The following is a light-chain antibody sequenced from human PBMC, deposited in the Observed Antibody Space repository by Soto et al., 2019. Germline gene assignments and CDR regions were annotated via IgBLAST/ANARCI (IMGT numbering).Light chain of an antibody. J-gene: IGLJ2*01. CDR1: NTDVGQDKS. Sequence: QSALTQPASVSGSRGQSIIISCVGRNTDVGQDKSVSWYQQGPGKAPKLLIYSNNQRPSGVPGRFSGSKSGTSASLAISGLQSDDETQYYCAAWDDSLNVLVFGGGTKVTVL. CDR3: AAWDDSLNVLV. V-gene: IGLV1-44*01. CDR2: SNN.